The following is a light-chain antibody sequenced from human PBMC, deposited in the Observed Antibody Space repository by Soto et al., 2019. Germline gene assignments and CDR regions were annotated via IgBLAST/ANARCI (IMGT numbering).Light chain of an antibody. V-gene: IGLV2-8*01. Sequence: QSVLTQPPSASGSPGQSVAISCTGTSSDVGGYDYVSWFQQNPGKAPKLMIYDDTKRPSGVPDRFSGSKSGNTASLTVSGLQAEDEAYYYCASYGGYYVVFGGGTKLTVL. CDR3: ASYGGYYVV. CDR2: DDT. CDR1: SSDVGGYDY. J-gene: IGLJ2*01.